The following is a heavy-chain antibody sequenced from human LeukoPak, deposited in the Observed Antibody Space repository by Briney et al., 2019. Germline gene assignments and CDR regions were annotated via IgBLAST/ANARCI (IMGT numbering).Heavy chain of an antibody. CDR1: GGSISSNSYY. CDR2: IYYSGST. V-gene: IGHV4-39*01. D-gene: IGHD3-10*01. Sequence: PSETLSLTCAVSGGSISSNSYYWGWIRQPPGKGLEWIGSIYYSGSTYYNPSLKSRVTISVDTSKNLFSLKLSSVTAADTAVYYCAKAMVRGVTKIDYWGQGTLVTVSS. CDR3: AKAMVRGVTKIDY. J-gene: IGHJ4*02.